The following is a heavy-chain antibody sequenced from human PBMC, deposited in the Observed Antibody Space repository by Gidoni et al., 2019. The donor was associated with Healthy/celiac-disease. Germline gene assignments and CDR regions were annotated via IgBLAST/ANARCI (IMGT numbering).Heavy chain of an antibody. CDR1: GGSFSGYY. Sequence: QVQLQQRGAGLLKPSETLSLTCAVYGGSFSGYYWSWIRQPPGKGLEWIGEINHSGSTNYNPSLTSRVTISVDTSKNQFSLKLSSVTAADTAVYYCARGKEYYDFWSGYPYYWGQGTLVTVSS. CDR3: ARGKEYYDFWSGYPYY. V-gene: IGHV4-34*01. D-gene: IGHD3-3*01. CDR2: INHSGST. J-gene: IGHJ4*02.